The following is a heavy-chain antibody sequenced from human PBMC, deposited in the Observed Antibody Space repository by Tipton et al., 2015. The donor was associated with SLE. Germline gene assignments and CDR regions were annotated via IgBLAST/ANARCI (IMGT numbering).Heavy chain of an antibody. Sequence: TLSLTCAVYGGSFSGYYWSWIRQPPGKGLEWIGEINHSGSTNYNPSLKSRVTISVDTSKNQFSLKLSSVTAADTAVYYCAGLIKDYWGQGTLVTVSS. CDR3: AGLIKDY. CDR2: INHSGST. CDR1: GGSFSGYY. V-gene: IGHV4-34*01. D-gene: IGHD3-10*01. J-gene: IGHJ4*02.